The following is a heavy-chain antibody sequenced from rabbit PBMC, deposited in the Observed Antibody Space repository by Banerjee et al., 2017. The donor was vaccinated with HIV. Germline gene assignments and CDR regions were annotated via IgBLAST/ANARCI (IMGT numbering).Heavy chain of an antibody. V-gene: IGHV1S40*01. CDR1: GFDFSSNA. CDR2: IDAGSSGRT. CDR3: ARGYAGYYWDL. J-gene: IGHJ4*01. Sequence: QSLEESGGDLVKPEGSLSLTCKASGFDFSSNAMCWVRQAPGKGLEWIACIDAGSSGRTAYANWAKGRFTISKTSSTTVTLQMTSLTAADTATYFCARGYAGYYWDLWGQGTLVTVS. D-gene: IGHD7-1*01.